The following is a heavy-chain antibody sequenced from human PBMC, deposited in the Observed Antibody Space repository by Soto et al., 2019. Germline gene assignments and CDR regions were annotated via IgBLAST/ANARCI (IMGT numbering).Heavy chain of an antibody. D-gene: IGHD3-10*01. V-gene: IGHV4-4*07. CDR3: ARGPGGFGDFSLDY. Sequence: QVQLQESGPGLVKPSETLSLSCGVSGGSISQYYWSWIRQPAGKGLEWIGRIYSGGSTNYNPSLESRVTLSVGTSKNLFSLKLSSVTAADPAVYYCARGPGGFGDFSLDYWGQGTLVTVSS. CDR2: IYSGGST. CDR1: GGSISQYY. J-gene: IGHJ4*02.